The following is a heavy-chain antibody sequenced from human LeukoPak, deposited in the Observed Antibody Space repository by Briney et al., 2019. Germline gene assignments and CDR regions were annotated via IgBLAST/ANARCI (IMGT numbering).Heavy chain of an antibody. CDR3: ARRNYYVSSGYFSGDAFDI. Sequence: PGGSLRLSCAASGFTVGSNTMSWVRQAPGKGLEFVSAISSNGGSTYYAKSVKGRFTVSRDNSKNTLSLQMGSLRAEDMAVYYCARRNYYVSSGYFSGDAFDIWGQGTMVTVSS. V-gene: IGHV3-64*01. CDR1: GFTVGSNT. CDR2: ISSNGGST. D-gene: IGHD3-22*01. J-gene: IGHJ3*02.